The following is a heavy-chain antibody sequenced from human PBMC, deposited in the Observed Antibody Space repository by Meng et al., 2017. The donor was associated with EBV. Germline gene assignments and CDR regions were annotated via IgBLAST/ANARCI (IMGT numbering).Heavy chain of an antibody. CDR3: ASAEHYGDYVFEY. Sequence: SGAALSSPSSPVSLPCPPSPGFLLRFAFSSLLPPPGPLLQCFCRFLPLFHTTNYAQKFQGRLNIIADESSANTYMELSSLRSADTAIYYCASAEHYGDYVFEYWGQGTLFTVSS. CDR1: PGFLLRFA. J-gene: IGHJ4*02. D-gene: IGHD4-17*01. CDR2: FLPLFHTT. V-gene: IGHV1-69*01.